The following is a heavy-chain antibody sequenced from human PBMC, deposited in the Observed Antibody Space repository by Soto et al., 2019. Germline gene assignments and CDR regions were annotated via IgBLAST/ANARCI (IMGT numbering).Heavy chain of an antibody. CDR2: IIPIFGTA. Sequence: QVQLVQSGAEVKKPGSSVKVSCKASGGTFSSYAISWVRQAPGQGLEWMGGIIPIFGTANYAQEFQGRVTITADETTSTAYMELGSLRSEDTAVYYCASGGLRWDYYYGMDVWGQGTTVTVSS. D-gene: IGHD3-16*01. CDR3: ASGGLRWDYYYGMDV. V-gene: IGHV1-69*12. J-gene: IGHJ6*02. CDR1: GGTFSSYA.